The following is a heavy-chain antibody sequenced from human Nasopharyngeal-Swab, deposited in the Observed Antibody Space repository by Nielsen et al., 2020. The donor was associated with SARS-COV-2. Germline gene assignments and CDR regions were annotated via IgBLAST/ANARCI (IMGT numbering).Heavy chain of an antibody. CDR1: GYTFTGYY. CDR2: INPNSGGT. J-gene: IGHJ6*02. Sequence: VSVKVSCKASGYTFTGYYMHWVRQAPGQGLEWMGWINPNSGGTNYAQKFQGWVTMTRDTSISTAYMELSRLRSDDTAVYYCARGGYSSGWPDRYGMDVWGQGTTVTVSS. CDR3: ARGGYSSGWPDRYGMDV. V-gene: IGHV1-2*04. D-gene: IGHD6-19*01.